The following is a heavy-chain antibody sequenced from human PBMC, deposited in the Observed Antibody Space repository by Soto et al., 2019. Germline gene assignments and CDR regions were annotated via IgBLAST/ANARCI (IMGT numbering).Heavy chain of an antibody. V-gene: IGHV3-23*01. CDR3: ARRGSGSDYDY. CDR2: ISGSGGST. D-gene: IGHD1-26*01. Sequence: EVQLLESGGGLVQPGGSLRLSCAASGFTFSSYAMRWVRQAPGKGLEWVSAISGSGGSTYYADSVKGRFTSSRDNSKNTLYPQMNSLRAEDTAVYYCARRGSGSDYDYWGQGTLVTVSS. CDR1: GFTFSSYA. J-gene: IGHJ4*02.